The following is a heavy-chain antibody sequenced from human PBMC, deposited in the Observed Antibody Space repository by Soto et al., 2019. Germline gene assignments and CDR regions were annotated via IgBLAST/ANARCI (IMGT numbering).Heavy chain of an antibody. CDR1: GGSISGSSYY. J-gene: IGHJ4*02. Sequence: SETLSLTCTVSGGSISGSSYYWDWIRQPPGKGLEWIGNIYYSGSTYYNPSLKSRVTISVDTSKNQCSLKLSSVTAADTAMYSCARLHGKKGPGVAAAGRVGXWGQGTLVTVCS. D-gene: IGHD6-13*01. CDR3: ARLHGKKGPGVAAAGRVGX. V-gene: IGHV4-39*01. CDR2: IYYSGST.